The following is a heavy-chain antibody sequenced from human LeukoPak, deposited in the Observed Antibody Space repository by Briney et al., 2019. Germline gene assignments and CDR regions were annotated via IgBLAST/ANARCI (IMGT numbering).Heavy chain of an antibody. D-gene: IGHD4-17*01. CDR1: GFTFSSYD. Sequence: PGGTLRLSCAASGFTFSSYDMSWVRQAPGKGLEWVSAISGSGGSTYYADSVKGRFTISRDNSKNTLYLQMNSLRAEDTAVYYCANYYGDYTVYYFDYWGQGTLVTVSS. V-gene: IGHV3-23*01. J-gene: IGHJ4*02. CDR3: ANYYGDYTVYYFDY. CDR2: ISGSGGST.